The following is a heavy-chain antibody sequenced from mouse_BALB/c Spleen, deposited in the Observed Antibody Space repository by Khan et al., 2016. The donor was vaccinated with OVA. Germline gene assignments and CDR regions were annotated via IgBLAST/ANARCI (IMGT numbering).Heavy chain of an antibody. CDR2: INTETGEP. J-gene: IGHJ2*01. CDR1: GYTFTDYS. D-gene: IGHD1-1*01. V-gene: IGHV9-2-1*01. CDR3: ARGHYGSSYY. Sequence: QIQLVQSGPELKKPGETVKISCKASGYTFTDYSMHWVKQAPGKGLKWMGWINTETGEPTYADDFKGRFAFSLETSASTAYLQINNLKNEDTATXFCARGHYGSSYYWGQGTTLTVSS.